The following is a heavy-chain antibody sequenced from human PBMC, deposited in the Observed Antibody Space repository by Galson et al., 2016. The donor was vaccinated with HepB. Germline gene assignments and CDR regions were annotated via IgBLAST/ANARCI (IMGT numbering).Heavy chain of an antibody. D-gene: IGHD3-22*01. V-gene: IGHV1-46*01. CDR2: INPTGGST. CDR3: ARDHSQSNYDSATNWWFDP. J-gene: IGHJ5*02. Sequence: SVKVSCKASGYTFTSHWMHWVRQAPGQGLEWMGIINPTGGSTSYAQKFQDRVTLTRDTSTSTVYMELSSLRSEDTAVYYCARDHSQSNYDSATNWWFDPWGQGALVTVSS. CDR1: GYTFTSHW.